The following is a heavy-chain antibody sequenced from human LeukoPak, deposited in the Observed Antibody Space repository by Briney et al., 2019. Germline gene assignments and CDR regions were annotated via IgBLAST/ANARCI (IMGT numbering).Heavy chain of an antibody. V-gene: IGHV3-48*03. CDR1: GGTFSSYE. CDR3: AREVAVAGNDNGMDV. D-gene: IGHD6-19*01. Sequence: SCKASGGTFSSYEMNWVRQAPGKGLEWVSYISSSGSTIYYADSVKGRFTISRDNAKNSLYLQMNSLRAEDTAVYYCAREVAVAGNDNGMDVWGQGTTVTVPS. J-gene: IGHJ6*02. CDR2: ISSSGSTI.